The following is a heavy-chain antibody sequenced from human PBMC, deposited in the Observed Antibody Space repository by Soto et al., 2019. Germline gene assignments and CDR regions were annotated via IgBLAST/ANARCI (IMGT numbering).Heavy chain of an antibody. D-gene: IGHD5-12*01. CDR2: IIPIFGTA. CDR3: AREGRLRDRYNSFDY. J-gene: IGHJ4*02. CDR1: GGAFSSYA. V-gene: IGHV1-69*01. Sequence: QVQLVQSGAEVKKPGSSVKVSCKASGGAFSSYAISWVRQAPGHGLEWMGGIIPIFGTANYAQKVQGRVTITADESKSPAYMELSSLRSDDTAVYYCAREGRLRDRYNSFDYWGQGTLVTVSS.